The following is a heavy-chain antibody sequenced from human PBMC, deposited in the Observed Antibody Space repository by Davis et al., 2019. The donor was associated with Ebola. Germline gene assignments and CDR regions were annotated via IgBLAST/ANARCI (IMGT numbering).Heavy chain of an antibody. D-gene: IGHD5-18*01. CDR1: GFTFSDYY. Sequence: GGSLRLSCAASGFTFSDYYMSWIRQAPGKGREWVSYISSSGSTIYYADSVKGRFTISRDNAKNSLYLQMNSLRAEDTAVYYCSSGNEQLWWVLFDYWGQGTLVTVSS. V-gene: IGHV3-11*01. J-gene: IGHJ4*02. CDR2: ISSSGSTI. CDR3: SSGNEQLWWVLFDY.